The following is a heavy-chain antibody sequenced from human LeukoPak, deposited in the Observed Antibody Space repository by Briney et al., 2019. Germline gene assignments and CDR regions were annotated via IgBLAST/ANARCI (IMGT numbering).Heavy chain of an antibody. CDR1: GLSVSSNF. Sequence: GGSQRLSCAATGLSVSSNFMSWVRQAPGKGLEWVSVIYGGGSTYYADSVKGRFTISRDTPKNTLYLQMNSLRVEDTAVYYCASWPVGWYGEDSWGQGTLVTVSS. J-gene: IGHJ4*02. D-gene: IGHD6-19*01. CDR2: IYGGGST. CDR3: ASWPVGWYGEDS. V-gene: IGHV3-53*01.